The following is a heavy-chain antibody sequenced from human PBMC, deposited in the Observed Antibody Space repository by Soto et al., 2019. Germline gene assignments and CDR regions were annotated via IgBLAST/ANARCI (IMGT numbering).Heavy chain of an antibody. CDR1: GFTFSSYA. CDR3: AKDWPGSWYPVDY. D-gene: IGHD6-13*01. V-gene: IGHV3-23*01. J-gene: IGHJ4*02. Sequence: EVQLLESGGGLIQPGGSLRLSCAASGFTFSSYAMSWVRQAPGKGLEWVSAISTSGGSTYYADSVKGRFTISRDNSKNMVYLEMNSLRVEDTAVYYCAKDWPGSWYPVDYWGQGTLVTVSS. CDR2: ISTSGGST.